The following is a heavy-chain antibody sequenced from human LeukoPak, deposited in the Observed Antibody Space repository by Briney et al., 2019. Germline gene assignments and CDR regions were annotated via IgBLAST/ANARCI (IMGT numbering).Heavy chain of an antibody. CDR3: AKDGKKWQEPLES. V-gene: IGHV3-30*18. CDR2: ISYDGSNK. J-gene: IGHJ4*02. D-gene: IGHD1-14*01. CDR1: GFTVSSNY. Sequence: QPGGSLRLSCAASGFTVSSNYMSWVRQAPGKGLEWVAVISYDGSNKFYPDSVKGRFTISRDNSNLYLQMNSLRAEDTAVYYCAKDGKKWQEPLESWGQGTLVIVSS.